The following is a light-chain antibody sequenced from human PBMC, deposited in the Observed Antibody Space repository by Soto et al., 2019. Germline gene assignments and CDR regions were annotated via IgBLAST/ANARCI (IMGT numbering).Light chain of an antibody. Sequence: QSVLTQPPSVSVAPGQRVTISCTGGSSNYDVHWYHQLPGTAPKLLIYGNGNRPSGVPDRFSGSKSGTSASLAITGLQAEDEADYYCQSYDSSLSGYVFGSGTKVTVL. CDR2: GNG. CDR1: SSNYD. V-gene: IGLV1-40*01. J-gene: IGLJ1*01. CDR3: QSYDSSLSGYV.